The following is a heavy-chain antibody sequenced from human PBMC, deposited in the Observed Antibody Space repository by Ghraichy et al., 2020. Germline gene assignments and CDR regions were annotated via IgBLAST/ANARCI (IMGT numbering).Heavy chain of an antibody. CDR3: ARHITGNRAFDI. CDR1: GGFFTGYY. CDR2: INHRGKS. D-gene: IGHD1-20*01. Sequence: ESLNISCAVYGGFFTGYYWSWIRQPPGKGLEWIGEINHRGKSNFNPSLKSRVTMSGDTSKNQFSLRLTSVTAADTAVYYCARHITGNRAFDIWGQGTMVTVSS. V-gene: IGHV4-34*01. J-gene: IGHJ3*02.